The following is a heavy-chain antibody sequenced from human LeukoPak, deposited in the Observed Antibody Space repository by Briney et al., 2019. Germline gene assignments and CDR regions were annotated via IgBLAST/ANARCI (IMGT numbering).Heavy chain of an antibody. CDR1: GFTFSSYW. CDR3: ARLDKYGDYGLGDFDY. V-gene: IGHV1-2*02. D-gene: IGHD4-17*01. Sequence: ASVKVSCKASGFTFSSYWMHWVRQAPGQGLEWMGWINPNSGGTNYAQKFQGRVTMTRDTSISTAYMELSRLRSDDTAVYYCARLDKYGDYGLGDFDYWGQGTLVTVSS. CDR2: INPNSGGT. J-gene: IGHJ4*02.